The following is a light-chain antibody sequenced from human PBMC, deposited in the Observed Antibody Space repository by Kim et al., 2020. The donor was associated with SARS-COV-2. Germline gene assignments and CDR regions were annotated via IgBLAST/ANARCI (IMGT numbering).Light chain of an antibody. CDR3: QQSNNWPPWT. Sequence: VLTQSPATLSVSPGERVTLSCRASQNIDTNLAWYQQRPGQAPRLLIYGASTRATGIPARFSGSGSQTEFALTISSLQSEDFAVYYCQQSNNWPPWTFGQGTKVDIK. CDR1: QNIDTN. V-gene: IGKV3-15*01. J-gene: IGKJ1*01. CDR2: GAS.